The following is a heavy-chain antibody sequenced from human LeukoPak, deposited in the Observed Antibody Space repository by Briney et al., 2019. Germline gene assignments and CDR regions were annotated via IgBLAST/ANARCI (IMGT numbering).Heavy chain of an antibody. CDR2: IGGGGGST. CDR1: GFTFSSYA. J-gene: IGHJ4*02. Sequence: GGSLRLSCAASGFTFSSYALSWIRQTPGKGLEWVSGIGGGGGSTYYADSVKGRFLISRDNSKNTLYLQMNGLRAEDTAIYYCAKRWWSTPADYFFDYWGQGTLVTVSS. V-gene: IGHV3-23*01. D-gene: IGHD2-8*02. CDR3: AKRWWSTPADYFFDY.